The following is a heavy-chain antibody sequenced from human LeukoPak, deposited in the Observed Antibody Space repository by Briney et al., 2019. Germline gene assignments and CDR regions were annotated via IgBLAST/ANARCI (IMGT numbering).Heavy chain of an antibody. CDR3: ARVYSGSFSPFDY. CDR1: GFAFDDYG. D-gene: IGHD1-26*01. Sequence: GGSLRLSCAASGFAFDDYGMNWVRQAPGKGLERVSSINWNGGITGYADSVKGRFTISRDNGKNSLYLQMNSLRAEDTALYYCARVYSGSFSPFDYWGQGTLVTVSS. CDR2: INWNGGIT. J-gene: IGHJ4*02. V-gene: IGHV3-20*04.